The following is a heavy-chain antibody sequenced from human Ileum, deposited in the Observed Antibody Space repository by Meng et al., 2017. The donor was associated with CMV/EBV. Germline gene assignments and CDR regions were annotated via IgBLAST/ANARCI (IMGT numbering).Heavy chain of an antibody. CDR3: ARLFGYSYGAIDY. CDR2: IYYTGGT. CDR1: GGSIRNVLYY. V-gene: IGHV4-39*02. Sequence: QLQLQESGPGLVKSSETLSFTCTVAGGSIRNVLYYWGWIRQPPGKGLEWIGSIYYTGGTHYSPSLKSRVTISLDTSKNHLSLMLSSVTAADTAVYYCARLFGYSYGAIDYWGQGTLVTVSS. D-gene: IGHD5-18*01. J-gene: IGHJ4*02.